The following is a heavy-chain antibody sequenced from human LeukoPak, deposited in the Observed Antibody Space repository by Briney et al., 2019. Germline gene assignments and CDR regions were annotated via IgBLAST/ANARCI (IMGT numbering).Heavy chain of an antibody. D-gene: IGHD3-10*01. Sequence: SGTLSLTCAVYGGSLSNYYWSWIRQPPGKGLEWIGEINHSGSTKYNPSLKSRVTISVDMSKNQFSLELNSVTAADTAVYYCARGPASGSNFAWFDPWGQGTLVTVSS. CDR1: GGSLSNYY. CDR3: ARGPASGSNFAWFDP. J-gene: IGHJ5*02. CDR2: INHSGST. V-gene: IGHV4-34*01.